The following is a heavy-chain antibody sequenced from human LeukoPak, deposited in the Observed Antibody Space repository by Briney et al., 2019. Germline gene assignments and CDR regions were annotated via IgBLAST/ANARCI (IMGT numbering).Heavy chain of an antibody. D-gene: IGHD6-19*01. V-gene: IGHV4-39*01. CDR3: ARVGSRGWGHNFAY. Sequence: SETLSLTCTVSGDSIGINIYYWGWIRQPPGKGLEWIGLINFSGTTYYNPSLESRVTISVDPSKNQFSLKLSSVTAADTAVYYCARVGSRGWGHNFAYWGQATLVTVSS. CDR1: GDSIGINIYY. CDR2: INFSGTT. J-gene: IGHJ4*02.